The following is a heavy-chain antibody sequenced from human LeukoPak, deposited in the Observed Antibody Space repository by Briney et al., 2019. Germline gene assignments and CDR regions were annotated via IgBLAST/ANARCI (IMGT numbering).Heavy chain of an antibody. CDR1: GFIFSNYD. CDR3: ASSPAYSSSWYAIDN. CDR2: IGTAGDT. Sequence: PGGSLRLSCAASGFIFSNYDMHWVHHAAGEGLEWVSGIGTAGDTYYPASVKGRFTISRENAKSPLYLQISSLRAGDTAVYYCASSPAYSSSWYAIDNWGQGTLVTVSS. D-gene: IGHD6-13*01. V-gene: IGHV3-13*01. J-gene: IGHJ4*02.